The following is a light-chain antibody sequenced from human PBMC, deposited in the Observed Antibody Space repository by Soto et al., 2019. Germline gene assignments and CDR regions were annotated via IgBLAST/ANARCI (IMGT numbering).Light chain of an antibody. CDR2: DAS. CDR3: QQRGNWPPVT. Sequence: EIVLTQSPATLSLSPGERATLSCRASQSVSSYLAWYQQKRGQAPRLLIYDASNRDTGIPARFSGSGSGTDFTLTISSLEPEEFAIYYCQQRGNWPPVTFGGGTKVVIK. V-gene: IGKV3-11*01. J-gene: IGKJ4*01. CDR1: QSVSSY.